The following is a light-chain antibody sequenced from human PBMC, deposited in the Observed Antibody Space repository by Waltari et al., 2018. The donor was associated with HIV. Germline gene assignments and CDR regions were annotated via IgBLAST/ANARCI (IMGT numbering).Light chain of an antibody. CDR3: CSYAGGNTYV. CDR1: VGRYNL. Sequence: QSALTRPASVSGSPGQSLTISCPDVGRYNLVSWYQQHPGKAPKLLIYDFSERPSGISNRFSGSKSGNTASLTISGLQAEDEADYYCCSYAGGNTYVFDTGTKVTVL. V-gene: IGLV2-23*02. J-gene: IGLJ1*01. CDR2: DFS.